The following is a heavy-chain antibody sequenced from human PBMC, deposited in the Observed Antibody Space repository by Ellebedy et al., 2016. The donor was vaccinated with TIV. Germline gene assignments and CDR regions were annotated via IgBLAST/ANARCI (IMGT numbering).Heavy chain of an antibody. CDR1: GGSISSGDYY. CDR3: ARVGYSGYPSKYYFDY. J-gene: IGHJ4*02. D-gene: IGHD5-12*01. CDR2: IYYSGST. V-gene: IGHV4-30-4*01. Sequence: LRLSXTVSGGSISSGDYYWSWIRQPPGKGLEWIGYIYYSGSTYYNPSLKSRVTISVGTSKNQFSLKLSSVTAADTAVYYCARVGYSGYPSKYYFDYWGQGTLVTVSS.